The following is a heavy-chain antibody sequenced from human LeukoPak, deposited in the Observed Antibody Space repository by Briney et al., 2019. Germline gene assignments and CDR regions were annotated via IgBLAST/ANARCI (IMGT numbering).Heavy chain of an antibody. CDR3: ARSPCTSASCPRRNVFDI. V-gene: IGHV4-59*08. D-gene: IGHD2-2*01. CDR2: MYYSGST. Sequence: SETLSLTCTVSGGSINNHYWSWIRQPPGKGLEWIGYMYYSGSTNYNPSLESRVTISGDTSKNQFSLKLSSVAAADTAMYYCARSPCTSASCPRRNVFDIWGQGQWSPSLQ. J-gene: IGHJ3*02. CDR1: GGSINNHY.